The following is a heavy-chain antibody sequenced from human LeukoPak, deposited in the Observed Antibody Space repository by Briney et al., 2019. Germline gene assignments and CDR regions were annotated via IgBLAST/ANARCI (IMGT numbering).Heavy chain of an antibody. V-gene: IGHV4-30-2*01. Sequence: SETLSLTCTVSGGSISSGGYYWSWIRQPPGKGLEWIGYIYHSGSTYYNPSLKSRVTISVDRSKNQFSLKLSSVTAADTAVYYCARDPVQDSASDYWGQGTLVTVSS. D-gene: IGHD2-15*01. CDR1: GGSISSGGYY. CDR3: ARDPVQDSASDY. J-gene: IGHJ4*02. CDR2: IYHSGST.